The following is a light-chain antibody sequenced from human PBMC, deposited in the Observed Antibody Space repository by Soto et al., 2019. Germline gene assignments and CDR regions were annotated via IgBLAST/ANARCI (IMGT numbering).Light chain of an antibody. Sequence: IQLTQSPSSLSASVGDRFTITCRASQGISSYLAWYQQKPGKAPKLLIYAASTLQSGVPSRFSGSGSGTDFTLTISSLQPEDFATYYCQQLNSYRLTFGGGTKVDI. CDR1: QGISSY. CDR3: QQLNSYRLT. CDR2: AAS. V-gene: IGKV1-9*01. J-gene: IGKJ4*01.